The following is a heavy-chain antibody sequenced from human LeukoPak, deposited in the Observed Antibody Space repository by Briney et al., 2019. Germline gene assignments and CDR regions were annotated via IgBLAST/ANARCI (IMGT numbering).Heavy chain of an antibody. Sequence: GGSLRLSCVASGFTFSSYSMNWVRQAPGKGLEWVSSISSSSSYIYYADSVKGRFTISRDNAENSLYLQMNNLRAEDTAVYYCARGDRDLYCSSTSCYPVLGGQGTLVTVSS. CDR2: ISSSSSYI. D-gene: IGHD2-2*01. CDR1: GFTFSSYS. CDR3: ARGDRDLYCSSTSCYPVL. V-gene: IGHV3-21*01. J-gene: IGHJ4*02.